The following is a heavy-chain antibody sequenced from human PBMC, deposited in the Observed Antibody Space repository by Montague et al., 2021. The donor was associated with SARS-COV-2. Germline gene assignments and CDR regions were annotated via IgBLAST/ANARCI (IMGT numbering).Heavy chain of an antibody. J-gene: IGHJ3*02. CDR3: ARPLVRGDPKAFDI. V-gene: IGHV4-39*01. CDR2: IYYSGTT. Sequence: SETLSLTCTVSGGSITRNYYWGWIRQPPGKGLEWVGNIYYSGTTFINPSLESRVTISVDASKNQFSLNLTSVTAADTAVYYCARPLVRGDPKAFDIWGQGALVIVSS. CDR1: GGSITRNYY. D-gene: IGHD3-10*01.